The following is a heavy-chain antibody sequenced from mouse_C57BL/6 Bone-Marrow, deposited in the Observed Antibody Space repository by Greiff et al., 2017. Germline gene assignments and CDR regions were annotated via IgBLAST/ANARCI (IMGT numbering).Heavy chain of an antibody. CDR1: GFTFSSYT. Sequence: EVQVVESGGGLVKPGGSLKLSCAASGFTFSSYTMSWVRQTPEKRLEWVATISGGGGNTYYPDSVKGRFTISRDNAKNTLYLQMSSLRSEDTALYYCARHPLYYWGQGTTLTVSS. CDR3: ARHPLYY. CDR2: ISGGGGNT. J-gene: IGHJ2*01. V-gene: IGHV5-9*01.